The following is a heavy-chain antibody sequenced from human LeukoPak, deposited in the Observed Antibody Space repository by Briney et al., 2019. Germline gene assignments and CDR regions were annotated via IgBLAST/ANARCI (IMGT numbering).Heavy chain of an antibody. Sequence: TGGSLRLSCAASGFTFSSYEMNWVRQAPGKGLEWVSYISSSGSTIYYADSVKGRFTISRDNAKNSLYLQMNSLRAEDTAVYYCARVWAYYGSGITSMDVWGKGTTVTISS. D-gene: IGHD3-10*01. CDR3: ARVWAYYGSGITSMDV. V-gene: IGHV3-48*03. J-gene: IGHJ6*04. CDR1: GFTFSSYE. CDR2: ISSSGSTI.